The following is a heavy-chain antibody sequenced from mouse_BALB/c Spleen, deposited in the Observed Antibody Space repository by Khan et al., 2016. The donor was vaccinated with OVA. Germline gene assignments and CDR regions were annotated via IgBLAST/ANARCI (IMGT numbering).Heavy chain of an antibody. V-gene: IGHV1-4*01. D-gene: IGHD2-14*01. CDR2: INPSNYYT. Sequence: VQLQESGAELARPGASVKMSCKASGYTFTSYTMHWVRQRPGQAPEWVGHINPSNYYTNYNQNFKDKATLIVDKSSSTAYMQLSSLTSEDSAVYYCVRGGAYHRSDGCFAYWGQGTLVTVSA. CDR3: VRGGAYHRSDGCFAY. J-gene: IGHJ3*01. CDR1: GYTFTSYT.